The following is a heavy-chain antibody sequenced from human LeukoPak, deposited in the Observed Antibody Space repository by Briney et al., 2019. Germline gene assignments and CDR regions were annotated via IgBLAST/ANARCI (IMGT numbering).Heavy chain of an antibody. Sequence: GGSLRLSCAASGFIVSSSYMSWVRQAPGQGLEWVSVIYSDGGTSFAGNTYYADSVEGRFTVSRDNSKNTLYLQMNSLRPEDTAVYYCAKDRGEARGFGLHDYWGQGTLVTVSS. J-gene: IGHJ4*02. D-gene: IGHD5-12*01. CDR3: AKDRGEARGFGLHDY. CDR2: IYSDGGT. CDR1: GFIVSSSY. V-gene: IGHV3-NL1*01.